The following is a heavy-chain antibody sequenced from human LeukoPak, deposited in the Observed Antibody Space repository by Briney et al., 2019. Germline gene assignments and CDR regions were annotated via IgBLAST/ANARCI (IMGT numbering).Heavy chain of an antibody. CDR2: ISAYNGNT. J-gene: IGHJ4*02. CDR3: AIVRSGSYFDY. Sequence: ASVKVSCKASGYTFTSYGISWVRQAPGQGLEWMGWISAYNGNTNYAQKLQGRVTMTTDTSTSTAYTELRSLRSDDTAVYYCAIVRSGSYFDYWGQGTLVTVSS. V-gene: IGHV1-18*01. D-gene: IGHD3-22*01. CDR1: GYTFTSYG.